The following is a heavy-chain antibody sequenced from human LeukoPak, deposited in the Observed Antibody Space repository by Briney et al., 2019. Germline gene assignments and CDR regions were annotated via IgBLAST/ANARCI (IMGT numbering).Heavy chain of an antibody. CDR2: FDPEDGET. D-gene: IGHD1-1*01. CDR1: GYTLTELS. V-gene: IGHV1-24*01. Sequence: GASAKVSCKVSGYTLTELSMHWVRQAPGKGLEWMGGFDPEDGETIYAQKFQGRVTMTEDTSTDTAYMELSSLRSEDTAVYYCATVRLRTTGTYDAFDIWGQGTMVTVSS. J-gene: IGHJ3*02. CDR3: ATVRLRTTGTYDAFDI.